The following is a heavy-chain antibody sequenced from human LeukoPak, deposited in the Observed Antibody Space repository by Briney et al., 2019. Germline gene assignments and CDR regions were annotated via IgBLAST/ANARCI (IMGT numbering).Heavy chain of an antibody. J-gene: IGHJ4*02. CDR1: GFTFSSYA. Sequence: PGGSLRLSCAASGFTFSSYAMSWVRQGPAKGLEWVSGISGSGGNTYYADSVKGRFTISRDSSKNTLYLQMNSLRAEDTAIYYCATTGSYYYFDYWGQGTLVTVSS. CDR2: ISGSGGNT. CDR3: ATTGSYYYFDY. V-gene: IGHV3-23*01. D-gene: IGHD1-26*01.